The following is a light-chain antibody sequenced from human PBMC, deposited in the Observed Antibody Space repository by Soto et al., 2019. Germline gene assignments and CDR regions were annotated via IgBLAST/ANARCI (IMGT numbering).Light chain of an antibody. CDR2: WAS. CDR3: QQYYSAPWT. J-gene: IGKJ1*01. Sequence: DIVMTQSPDSLAMSLGERATINCKSSQNVLYNSNNKYYLAWYQQKPGQPPKLLIYWASARESGVPDRFSGSGSGTDFTLTISSLQAEDAAVYFCQQYYSAPWTFGQGTKVEIK. CDR1: QNVLYNSNNKYY. V-gene: IGKV4-1*01.